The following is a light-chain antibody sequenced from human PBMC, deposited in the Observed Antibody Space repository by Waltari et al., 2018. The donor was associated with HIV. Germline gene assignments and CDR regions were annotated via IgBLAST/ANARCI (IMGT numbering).Light chain of an antibody. Sequence: QSALTQPRSVSGSPGQSVTISCTGTSSDVGGYNYVSWYQQNPGKAPKFIIYDVTKRPSGVPERFSGSKAGNTASLTIAGLQAEDEADYYCCAYAGNYPVLFGGGTKLTVL. J-gene: IGLJ3*02. CDR1: SSDVGGYNY. CDR3: CAYAGNYPVL. CDR2: DVT. V-gene: IGLV2-11*01.